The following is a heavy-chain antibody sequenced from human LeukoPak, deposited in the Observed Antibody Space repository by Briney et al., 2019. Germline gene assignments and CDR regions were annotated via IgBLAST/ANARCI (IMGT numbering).Heavy chain of an antibody. D-gene: IGHD3-22*01. CDR2: IIPIFGTA. V-gene: IGHV1-69*06. Sequence: ASVKVSCKASGGTFSSYAISWVRQAPGQGLEWMGGIIPIFGTANYAQKFQGRVTITADKSTSTAYMELSSLRSEDTAVYYCASHDSSGYWPFDIWGQGTMVTVSS. CDR3: ASHDSSGYWPFDI. CDR1: GGTFSSYA. J-gene: IGHJ3*02.